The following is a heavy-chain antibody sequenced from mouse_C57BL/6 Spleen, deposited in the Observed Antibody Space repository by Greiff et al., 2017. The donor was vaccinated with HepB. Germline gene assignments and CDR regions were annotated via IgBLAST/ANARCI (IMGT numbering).Heavy chain of an antibody. J-gene: IGHJ2*01. CDR1: GYTFTSYW. V-gene: IGHV1-61*01. CDR2: IYPSDSET. CDR3: ASLYGNDYFDY. Sequence: QVQLQQPGAELVRPGSSVKLSCKASGYTFTSYWMDWVKQRPGQGLEWIGNIYPSDSETNYNQKFKDKATLTVDKSSSTAYMQLSSLTSEDSAVYYGASLYGNDYFDYWGQGTTLTVSS. D-gene: IGHD1-2*01.